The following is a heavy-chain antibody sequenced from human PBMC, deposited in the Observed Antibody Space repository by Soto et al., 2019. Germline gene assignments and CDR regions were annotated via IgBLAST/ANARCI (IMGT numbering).Heavy chain of an antibody. V-gene: IGHV3-30*18. CDR2: ISYDGDNK. Sequence: SPKLSCAASGFTFHSSGIPWARKAPGRGLEWVAVISYDGDNKYYTDSVQGRFTLSRHHSKNTPPLATNRLSAQHPALYYCAKDIDTMVRVPFYYGMDVWGQGTSVTVSS. CDR1: GFTFHSSG. J-gene: IGHJ6*02. CDR3: AKDIDTMVRVPFYYGMDV. D-gene: IGHD3-10*01.